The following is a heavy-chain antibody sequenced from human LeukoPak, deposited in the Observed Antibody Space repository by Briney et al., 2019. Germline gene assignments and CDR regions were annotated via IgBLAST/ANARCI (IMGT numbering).Heavy chain of an antibody. J-gene: IGHJ4*02. CDR1: GGSISSSDYY. CDR3: ARASEDYYDSSGYFDY. D-gene: IGHD3-22*01. CDR2: IYYSVTT. V-gene: IGHV4-39*07. Sequence: SETLSLTCTVSGGSISSSDYYWGWIRQPPGKGLEWIGSIYYSVTTYYNPSLKSRVTISVDTSKNQFSLKLSSVTAADTAVYYCARASEDYYDSSGYFDYWGQGTLVTVSS.